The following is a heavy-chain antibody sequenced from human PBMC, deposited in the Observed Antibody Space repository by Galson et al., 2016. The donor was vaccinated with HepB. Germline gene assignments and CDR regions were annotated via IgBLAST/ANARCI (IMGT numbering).Heavy chain of an antibody. CDR2: IHHSGST. J-gene: IGHJ4*02. Sequence: SETLSPTCAVYGGSFSGSYWSWIRQPQGKGLEWIGEIHHSGSTNYNPSLKSRVTISVDTSKNQFSLKLNSVTAADTAVYYCAREDSGSVLFFDYWGQGTLVTVSS. CDR3: AREDSGSVLFFDY. V-gene: IGHV4-34*01. CDR1: GGSFSGSY. D-gene: IGHD6-6*01.